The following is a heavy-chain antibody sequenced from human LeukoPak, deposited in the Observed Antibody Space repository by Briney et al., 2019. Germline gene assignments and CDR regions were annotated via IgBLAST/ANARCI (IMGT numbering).Heavy chain of an antibody. CDR3: ATVGDTAMVLDY. CDR2: FDPEDGET. V-gene: IGHV1-24*01. D-gene: IGHD5-18*01. CDR1: GYTLTELS. Sequence: ASVKVSCKVSGYTLTELSMHWVRQAPGKGLEWMGGFDPEDGETIYAQKFQGRVTMTEDTSTDTAYMELSSLRSEDTAVYYCATVGDTAMVLDYWGQGTLVTVSS. J-gene: IGHJ4*02.